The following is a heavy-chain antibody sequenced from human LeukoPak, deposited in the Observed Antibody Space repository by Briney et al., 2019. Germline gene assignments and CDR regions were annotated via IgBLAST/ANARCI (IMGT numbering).Heavy chain of an antibody. CDR2: IIPIFGTA. CDR1: GYTFTSYY. D-gene: IGHD4-17*01. J-gene: IGHJ1*01. Sequence: SVKVSCKASGYTFTSYYMHWVRQAPGQGLEWMGGIIPIFGTANYAQKFQGRVTITADESTSTAYMELSSLRSEDTAVYYCARVGGYGDYPGYFQHWGQGTLVTVSS. CDR3: ARVGGYGDYPGYFQH. V-gene: IGHV1-69*13.